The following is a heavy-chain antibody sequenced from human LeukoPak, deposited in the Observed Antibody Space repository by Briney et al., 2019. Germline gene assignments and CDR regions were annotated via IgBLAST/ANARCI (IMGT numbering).Heavy chain of an antibody. D-gene: IGHD7-27*01. Sequence: SETLSLTCTVTGGSNSSYHWSWIRQPPGKRLEWIGYIYNSGSTNYNPSLKSRVTISADTSKNQFTLKLSSVTAADTAVYYCARHKLGYNWSDPWGQGTLVTVSS. CDR1: GGSNSSYH. V-gene: IGHV4-59*08. J-gene: IGHJ5*02. CDR3: ARHKLGYNWSDP. CDR2: IYNSGST.